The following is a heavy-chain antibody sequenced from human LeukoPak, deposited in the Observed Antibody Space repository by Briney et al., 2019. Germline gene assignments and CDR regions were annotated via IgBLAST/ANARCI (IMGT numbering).Heavy chain of an antibody. D-gene: IGHD2-2*02. CDR3: ARDLAGQYCSSTTYCTFIRDTYFDY. V-gene: IGHV1-24*01. CDR2: FDPEDGET. Sequence: ASVKVSCKVSGYTLTELSMHWVRQAPGKGLEWMGGFDPEDGETIYAQKSQGRVTMTRDTSITTAYMELSRLRSDDTAVYYCARDLAGQYCSSTTYCTFIRDTYFDYWGQGTLVTVSS. J-gene: IGHJ4*02. CDR1: GYTLTELS.